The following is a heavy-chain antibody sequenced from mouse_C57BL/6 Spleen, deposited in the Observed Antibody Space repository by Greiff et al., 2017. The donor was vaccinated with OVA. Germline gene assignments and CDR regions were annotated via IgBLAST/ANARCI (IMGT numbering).Heavy chain of an antibody. Sequence: QVQLQQSGPELVKPGASVKISCKASGYAFSSSWMNWVKQRPGKGLEWIGRIYPGDGDTNDNGKFKGKATLTADKSSSTAYMQLSSLASEDAAVYFCAREGLAYWGQGTLVTVSA. J-gene: IGHJ3*01. CDR3: AREGLAY. V-gene: IGHV1-82*01. CDR1: GYAFSSSW. CDR2: IYPGDGDT.